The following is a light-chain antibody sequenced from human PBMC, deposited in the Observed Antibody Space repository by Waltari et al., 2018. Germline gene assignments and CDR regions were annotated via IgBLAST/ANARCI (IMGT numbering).Light chain of an antibody. CDR3: CSYAARYTFV. J-gene: IGLJ1*01. CDR1: SSDVGGYNS. Sequence: QSALTQPRSVSGSPGQSVTISCTGTSSDVGGYNSVSWYHQHPGKAPKPTIYDVTKRPSGVPDRLSGSKSGNTASLTISGLQAEDEADYYCCSYAARYTFVFGTGTKVTVL. V-gene: IGLV2-11*01. CDR2: DVT.